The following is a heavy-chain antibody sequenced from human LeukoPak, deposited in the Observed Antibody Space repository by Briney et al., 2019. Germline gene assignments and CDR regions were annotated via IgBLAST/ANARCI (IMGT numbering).Heavy chain of an antibody. V-gene: IGHV1-3*01. CDR3: ARRESGYSSGWYSEYFQH. Sequence: GASVKVSCKASGYTFTSYAMHWVRQAPGQRLEWMGWINAGNGNTKYSQKFQGRVTITRDTSASTAYMELSSLRSEDTAVYYCARRESGYSSGWYSEYFQHWGQGILVTVSS. J-gene: IGHJ1*01. CDR1: GYTFTSYA. CDR2: INAGNGNT. D-gene: IGHD6-19*01.